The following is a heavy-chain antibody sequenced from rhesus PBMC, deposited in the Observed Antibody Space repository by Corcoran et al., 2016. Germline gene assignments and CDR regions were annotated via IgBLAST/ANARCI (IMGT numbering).Heavy chain of an antibody. Sequence: EVQLVETGGGLVQPGGSLKLSCAASGFTCSSYGMSWVRQAQGKGLEWVSAINSGGGSTYYADSVKGRFTISRDNSKNTLSLQMNSLRAEDTAVYYCAKEIYSGSYYYFDYWGQGVLVTVSS. CDR3: AKEIYSGSYYYFDY. CDR2: INSGGGST. D-gene: IGHD3-16*01. V-gene: IGHV3S5*01. J-gene: IGHJ4*01. CDR1: GFTCSSYG.